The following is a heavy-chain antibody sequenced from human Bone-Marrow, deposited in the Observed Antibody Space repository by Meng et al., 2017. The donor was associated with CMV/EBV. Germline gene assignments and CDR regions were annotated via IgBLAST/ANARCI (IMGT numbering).Heavy chain of an antibody. V-gene: IGHV1-69*05. CDR2: IIPIFGTA. D-gene: IGHD5-24*01. CDR1: GGTFSSYA. Sequence: SVKVSCKASGGTFSSYAISWVRQAPGQGLEWMGGIIPIFGTANYAQKFQGRVTITTDESTSTVYMELSSLRSEDTAVYYCARYKTDGYNRGRWFDPWGQGTLVTVSS. CDR3: ARYKTDGYNRGRWFDP. J-gene: IGHJ5*02.